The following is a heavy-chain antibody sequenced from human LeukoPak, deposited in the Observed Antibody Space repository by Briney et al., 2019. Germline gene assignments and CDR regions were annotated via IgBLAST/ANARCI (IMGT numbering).Heavy chain of an antibody. Sequence: ASVKVSCKASGGTFSSYAISWARQAPGQGLERMGGIIPIFGTANYAQKFQGRVTITTDESTSTAYMELSSLRSEDTAVYYCARVRSGDSSPDNPLYYYYMDVWGKGTTVTVSS. D-gene: IGHD5-18*01. V-gene: IGHV1-69*05. CDR1: GGTFSSYA. CDR3: ARVRSGDSSPDNPLYYYYMDV. CDR2: IIPIFGTA. J-gene: IGHJ6*03.